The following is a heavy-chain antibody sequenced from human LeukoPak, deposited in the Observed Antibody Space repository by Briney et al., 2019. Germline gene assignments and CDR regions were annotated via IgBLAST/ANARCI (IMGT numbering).Heavy chain of an antibody. V-gene: IGHV1-69*04. Sequence: ASVKVSCKASGGTFSSYAISWVRQAPGQGLEWMGRIIPILGIANYAQKFQGRVTITADKSTSTAYMELSSLRSEDTAVYYRARDGEYCSSTSCTLRIDYWGQGTLVTVSS. CDR1: GGTFSSYA. D-gene: IGHD2-2*01. CDR3: ARDGEYCSSTSCTLRIDY. J-gene: IGHJ4*02. CDR2: IIPILGIA.